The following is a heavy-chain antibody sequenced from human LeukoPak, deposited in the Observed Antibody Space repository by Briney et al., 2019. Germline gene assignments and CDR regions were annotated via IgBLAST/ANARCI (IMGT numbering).Heavy chain of an antibody. J-gene: IGHJ4*02. V-gene: IGHV3-33*01. Sequence: PGGSLRLSCAASGFSFSTYGMHWVRQAPGKGLEWVAMIWYDASGQHYADSVKGRFTISRDTSKNTLYLQMNSLRAEDTAVYFCARDSLYDDNGYYHHLDYWGQGTLVTVSS. CDR1: GFSFSTYG. CDR2: IWYDASGQ. D-gene: IGHD3-22*01. CDR3: ARDSLYDDNGYYHHLDY.